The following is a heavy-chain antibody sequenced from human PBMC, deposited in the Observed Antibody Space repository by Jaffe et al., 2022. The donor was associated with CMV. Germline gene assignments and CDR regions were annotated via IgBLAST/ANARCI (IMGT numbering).Heavy chain of an antibody. J-gene: IGHJ4*02. V-gene: IGHV3-74*01. Sequence: EVRLVESGGGLVQPGGSLRLSCAASGFTVRNYWMHWVRQAPAKGLVWVSRIKSDGSTTNYADSVKGRFTISRDDAENTLYLQMNTLRAEDTAVYYCATTHGGYYFYWGQGTLVTVSS. CDR3: ATTHGGYYFY. CDR2: IKSDGSTT. CDR1: GFTVRNYW. D-gene: IGHD3-22*01.